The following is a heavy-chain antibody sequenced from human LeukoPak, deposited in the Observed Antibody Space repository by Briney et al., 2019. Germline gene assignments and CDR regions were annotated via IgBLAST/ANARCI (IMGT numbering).Heavy chain of an antibody. CDR2: IRGDGSA. CDR1: GFTFSAYA. Sequence: PGGSLRLSCTASGFTFSAYAMMWVRQAPGKGPEWVSAIRGDGSAIYADSVKGRFTISRDNSKYTLFLQMNSLRAEDTAVYYCARDPNGDYIGAFDMWGPGTMLTVSS. V-gene: IGHV3-23*01. J-gene: IGHJ3*02. CDR3: ARDPNGDYIGAFDM. D-gene: IGHD4-17*01.